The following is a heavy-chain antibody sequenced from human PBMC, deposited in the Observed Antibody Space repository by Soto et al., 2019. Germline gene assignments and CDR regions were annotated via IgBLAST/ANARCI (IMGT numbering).Heavy chain of an antibody. CDR1: GGSISSGGYY. Sequence: SETLSLTCTVSGGSISSGGYYWSWIRQHPGKGLEWIGYIYYSGSTYYNPSLKSRVTISVDTSKNQFSLKLSSVTAADTAVYYCARERAALSFDPWGQGTLVTVSS. J-gene: IGHJ5*02. CDR3: ARERAALSFDP. V-gene: IGHV4-31*03. D-gene: IGHD6-6*01. CDR2: IYYSGST.